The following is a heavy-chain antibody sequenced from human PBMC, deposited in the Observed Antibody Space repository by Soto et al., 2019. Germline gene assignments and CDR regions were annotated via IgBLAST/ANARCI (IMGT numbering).Heavy chain of an antibody. CDR3: AKDRIVVATGGMDG. D-gene: IGHD3-22*01. CDR2: ISWNSGSI. J-gene: IGHJ6*02. CDR1: GFTFDDYA. Sequence: EVQLVESGGGLVQPGRSLRLSCAASGFTFDDYAMHWVRQAPGKGLEWVSGISWNSGSIGYADSVKGRFTISRDNAKNSLYLQMNSLRAEDTALYYCAKDRIVVATGGMDGWGQGTTVTVSS. V-gene: IGHV3-9*01.